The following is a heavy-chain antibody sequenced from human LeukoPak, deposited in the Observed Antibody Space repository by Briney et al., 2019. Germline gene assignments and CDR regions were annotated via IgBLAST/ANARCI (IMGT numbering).Heavy chain of an antibody. V-gene: IGHV6-1*01. CDR3: ARGCYSSFDY. Sequence: SQTLSLTCAISGDSLSNNKIRQSPSRGLEWLGRTYYRSKWNTDYAVSVKSRITINSDTSKNQFSLQLNSVTPEDTAVYYCARGCYSSFDYWDQGTLVTVSS. D-gene: IGHD5-18*01. CDR2: TYYRSKWNT. J-gene: IGHJ4*02. CDR1: GDSLSNN.